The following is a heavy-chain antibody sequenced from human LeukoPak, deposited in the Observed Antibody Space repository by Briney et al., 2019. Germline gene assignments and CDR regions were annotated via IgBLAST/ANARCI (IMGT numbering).Heavy chain of an antibody. D-gene: IGHD1-20*01. J-gene: IGHJ5*02. V-gene: IGHV4-31*03. Sequence: SETLSLTCTVSGGPISSGGYYWSWIRQHPGKGLEWIGYIYYSGSTYYNPSLKSRVTISVDTSKNQFSLKLSSVTAADTAVYYCARGGYNWNPNWFDPWGQGTLVTVSS. CDR2: IYYSGST. CDR1: GGPISSGGYY. CDR3: ARGGYNWNPNWFDP.